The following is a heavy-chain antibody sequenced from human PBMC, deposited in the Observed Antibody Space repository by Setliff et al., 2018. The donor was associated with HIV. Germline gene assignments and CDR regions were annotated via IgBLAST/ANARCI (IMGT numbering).Heavy chain of an antibody. CDR2: INAGNGNT. J-gene: IGHJ3*02. CDR1: GYTFTSYA. D-gene: IGHD3-22*01. Sequence: ASVKVSCKAYGYTFTSYAMHWVRQAPGQRLEWMGWINAGNGNTKYSQKFQGRVTITRDMSTSTAYMELSSLRSEDTAVYYCAALYYDSSGYYPGAFDIWGQGTMVTVSS. CDR3: AALYYDSSGYYPGAFDI. V-gene: IGHV1-3*01.